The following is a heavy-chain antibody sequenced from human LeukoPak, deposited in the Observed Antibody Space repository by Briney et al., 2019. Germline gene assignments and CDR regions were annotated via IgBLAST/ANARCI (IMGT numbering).Heavy chain of an antibody. J-gene: IGHJ4*02. Sequence: SETLSLTCAVSGGSISSGHSSWNWFRQSPGKGLEWIGYIYHSGSTNYNPSLKSRVTISVDTSKNQFSLKLSSVTAADTAVYYCARGYDGWGQGTLVTVSS. D-gene: IGHD3-16*01. CDR2: IYHSGST. CDR3: ARGYDG. V-gene: IGHV4-30-2*06. CDR1: GGSISSGHSS.